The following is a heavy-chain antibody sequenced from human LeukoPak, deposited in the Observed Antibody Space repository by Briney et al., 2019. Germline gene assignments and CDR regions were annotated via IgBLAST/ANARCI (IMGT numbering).Heavy chain of an antibody. V-gene: IGHV3-23*01. Sequence: GGSLRLSCVVSGFTFSDYAMSWVRQAPEKGLDWVSVISGSAHKIRHADSVKGRFTISRDNSENTVYLQMNNLRVEDTALYYCAGRPTGYSSGYVYWGQGALVTVSS. CDR2: ISGSAHKI. CDR1: GFTFSDYA. CDR3: AGRPTGYSSGYVY. J-gene: IGHJ4*02. D-gene: IGHD5-18*01.